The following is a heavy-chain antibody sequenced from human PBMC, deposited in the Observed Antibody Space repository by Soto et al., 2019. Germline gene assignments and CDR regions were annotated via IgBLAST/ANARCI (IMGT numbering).Heavy chain of an antibody. CDR3: AKDSWYFDL. D-gene: IGHD6-13*01. V-gene: IGHV3-74*01. J-gene: IGHJ4*02. Sequence: LRLSCEASGFVFTNFWMHWVRHVPGKGLVWVARIDTSGHSTNYAESVKGRFTISRDNAKNTVSLQMNSLRVEDTGVYYCAKDSWYFDLWSQGSQVTV. CDR1: GFVFTNFW. CDR2: IDTSGHST.